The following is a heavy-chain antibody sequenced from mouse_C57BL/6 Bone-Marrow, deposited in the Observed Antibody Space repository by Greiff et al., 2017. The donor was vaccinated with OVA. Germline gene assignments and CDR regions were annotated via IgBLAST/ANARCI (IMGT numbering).Heavy chain of an antibody. CDR2: ISGGGGNT. CDR3: ARLRTWYFDV. CDR1: GFTFSSYT. V-gene: IGHV5-9*01. Sequence: EVHLVESGGGLVKPGGSLKLSCAASGFTFSSYTMSWVRQTPEKRLEWVATISGGGGNTYYPDSVKGRFTISRDKAKNTLYLQRSSLRSEDTALYYCARLRTWYFDVWGTGTTVTVSS. J-gene: IGHJ1*03.